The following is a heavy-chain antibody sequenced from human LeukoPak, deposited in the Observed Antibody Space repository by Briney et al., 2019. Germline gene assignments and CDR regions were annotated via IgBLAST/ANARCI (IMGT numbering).Heavy chain of an antibody. CDR3: AKAKTWELRCSDYFDY. D-gene: IGHD1-26*01. CDR2: IRYDGSNK. J-gene: IGHJ4*02. Sequence: PGGSLRPSCAASGFTFSSYGMHWVRQAPGKGLEWVAFIRYDGSNKYYADSVKGRFTISRDNSKNTLYLQMNSLRAEDTAVYYCAKAKTWELRCSDYFDYWGQGTLVTVSS. CDR1: GFTFSSYG. V-gene: IGHV3-30*02.